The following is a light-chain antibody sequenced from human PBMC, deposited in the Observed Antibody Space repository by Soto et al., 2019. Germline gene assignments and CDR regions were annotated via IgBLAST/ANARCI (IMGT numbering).Light chain of an antibody. CDR1: QSVSSY. J-gene: IGKJ1*01. Sequence: DIVLTQSPATLSLSPGERATLSCRASQSVSSYLAWYQQKPGQAPRLLMYDASNRATGIPARFSGSGSGTEFTLTISSLQSEDFAIYYCQQYNNWPPTWTVGQGTKV. V-gene: IGKV3-11*01. CDR3: QQYNNWPPTWT. CDR2: DAS.